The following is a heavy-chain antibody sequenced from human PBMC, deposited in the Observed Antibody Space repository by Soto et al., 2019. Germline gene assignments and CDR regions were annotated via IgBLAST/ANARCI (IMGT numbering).Heavy chain of an antibody. CDR2: ISYDGTNK. D-gene: IGHD7-27*01. V-gene: IGHV3-30-3*01. Sequence: GGSLRLSCAASGFSFSISPMHWVRQAPGKGPEWVALISYDGTNKFYADSVKGRFTISRGNSKSTLYLQVDSLRPEDAAVYYCARDPKTSGGQHWAFNYFDSWGQGTLVTVSS. CDR3: ARDPKTSGGQHWAFNYFDS. J-gene: IGHJ4*02. CDR1: GFSFSISP.